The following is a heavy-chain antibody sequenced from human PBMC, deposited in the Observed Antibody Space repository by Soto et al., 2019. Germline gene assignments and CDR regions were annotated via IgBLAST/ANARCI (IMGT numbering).Heavy chain of an antibody. D-gene: IGHD4-17*01. Sequence: SETLSLTCTVSGGSISSSSYYWGWIRQHPGKGLEWIGYIYYSGSTYYNPSLKSRVTISVDTSKNQFSLKLSSVTAADTAVYYCARVFFRGRYGGNSYYFDYWGQGTLVTVSS. J-gene: IGHJ4*02. V-gene: IGHV4-31*03. CDR2: IYYSGST. CDR1: GGSISSSSYY. CDR3: ARVFFRGRYGGNSYYFDY.